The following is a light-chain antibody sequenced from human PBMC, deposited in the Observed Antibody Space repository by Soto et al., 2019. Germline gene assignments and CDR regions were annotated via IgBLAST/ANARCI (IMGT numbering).Light chain of an antibody. CDR3: QQYDNLPPYT. V-gene: IGKV1-33*01. J-gene: IGKJ2*01. CDR1: QDISNY. CDR2: DAS. Sequence: DIQMTQSPSSLSASVGDRVTITCQASQDISNYLNWYQQKPGKAPKLLIYDASNLETGVPSRFSGNGSGTDFTFTISSLQSEDVATYYCQQYDNLPPYTFGQGTKLEIK.